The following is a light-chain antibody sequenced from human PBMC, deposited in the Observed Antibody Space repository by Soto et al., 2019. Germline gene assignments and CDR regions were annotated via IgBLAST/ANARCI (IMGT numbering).Light chain of an antibody. Sequence: QSVLTQPPSASGTPGQRVTISCSGSSSNIGINTVNWYQQVPGTAPKLLIYTDNQRPSGVPDRFSGSKSGTSASLAISGLQSEDEADYYCAAWHDRLNGLSVFGTGPKVTVL. CDR1: SSNIGINT. J-gene: IGLJ1*01. V-gene: IGLV1-44*01. CDR3: AAWHDRLNGLSV. CDR2: TDN.